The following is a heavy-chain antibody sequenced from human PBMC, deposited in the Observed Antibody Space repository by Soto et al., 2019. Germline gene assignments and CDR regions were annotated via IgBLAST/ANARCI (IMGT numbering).Heavy chain of an antibody. CDR1: GFTFSSFA. J-gene: IGHJ4*02. CDR2: ISGSGDGT. CDR3: AKGGWYYTFDY. D-gene: IGHD6-19*01. V-gene: IGHV3-23*01. Sequence: SCKASGFTFSSFAMSWVRQVPGKGLEWVSSISGSGDGTYYADSVKGRFTISRDNSKNRLSLQMNSLRAEDTAVYYCAKGGWYYTFDYWGRGTLVTVSS.